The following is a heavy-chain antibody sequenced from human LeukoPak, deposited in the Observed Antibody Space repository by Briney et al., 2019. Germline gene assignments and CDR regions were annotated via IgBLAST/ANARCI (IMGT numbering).Heavy chain of an antibody. CDR2: IYWDDDK. D-gene: IGHD6-13*01. Sequence: SGPTLVNPTQTLTLTCTFSGFSLSTSGVGVGWIRQPPGKALEWLALIYWDDDKRYSPSLKSRLTITKDTSKNQVVLTMTNMDPVDTATYYRAHRRGYSSSWYLNWFDPWGQGTLVTVSS. V-gene: IGHV2-5*02. CDR3: AHRRGYSSSWYLNWFDP. J-gene: IGHJ5*02. CDR1: GFSLSTSGVG.